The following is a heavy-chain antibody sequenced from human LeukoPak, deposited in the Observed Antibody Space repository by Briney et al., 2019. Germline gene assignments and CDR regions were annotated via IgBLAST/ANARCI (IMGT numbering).Heavy chain of an antibody. CDR2: ISTTSGNI. Sequence: GSLRLSCAASGFSVSSNYVSWVRQAPGKGLEWVAAISTTSGNIYYADSVKGRFTISRDNAKNSLYLQMNSLRVEDTALYYCARRAPSHDFDDWGQGTLVTVSS. J-gene: IGHJ4*02. CDR3: ARRAPSHDFDD. CDR1: GFSVSSNY. V-gene: IGHV3-21*01.